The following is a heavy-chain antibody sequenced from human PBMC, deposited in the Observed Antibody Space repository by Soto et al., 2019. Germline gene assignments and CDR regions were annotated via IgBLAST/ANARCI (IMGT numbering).Heavy chain of an antibody. CDR3: ARDELWFGEYSSADV. J-gene: IGHJ6*02. D-gene: IGHD3-10*01. Sequence: QVQLVESGGGVVQPGRSLRLSCAASGFTFSSYGMHWVRQAPGKGLEWVAVIWYDGSNKYYADSVKGRFTISRDNSKNKLYLQMNSLRAEDTAVYYCARDELWFGEYSSADVWGQGTTVTVSS. V-gene: IGHV3-33*01. CDR2: IWYDGSNK. CDR1: GFTFSSYG.